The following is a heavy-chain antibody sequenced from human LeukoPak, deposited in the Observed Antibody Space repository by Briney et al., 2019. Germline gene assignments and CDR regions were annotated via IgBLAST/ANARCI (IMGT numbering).Heavy chain of an antibody. CDR2: IYYSGST. CDR1: GASIRSYY. CDR3: ARSPPSGWFNWFDP. Sequence: SETQSLTCSVSGASIRSYYWSWIRQPPGKGLEWIGYIYYSGSTNYNPSLKSRVTISVDTSKNQFSLKLSSVTAADTAVYYCARSPPSGWFNWFDPWGQGTLVTVSS. D-gene: IGHD6-19*01. J-gene: IGHJ5*02. V-gene: IGHV4-59*01.